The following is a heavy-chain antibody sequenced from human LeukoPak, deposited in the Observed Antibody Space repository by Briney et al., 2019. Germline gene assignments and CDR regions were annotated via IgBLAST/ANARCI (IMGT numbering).Heavy chain of an antibody. CDR1: GFSFSDHC. Sequence: GGSLRLSCAASGFSFSDHCMHWVRQAPGEGLVWVSRICKSDNPPDYAASVKGRFTISRDRSKNTLYLRINSLRAEDTAVYYCARGGSGWSAPDYWGQGTLVTVSS. J-gene: IGHJ4*02. V-gene: IGHV3-74*01. CDR2: ICKSDNPP. D-gene: IGHD6-19*01. CDR3: ARGGSGWSAPDY.